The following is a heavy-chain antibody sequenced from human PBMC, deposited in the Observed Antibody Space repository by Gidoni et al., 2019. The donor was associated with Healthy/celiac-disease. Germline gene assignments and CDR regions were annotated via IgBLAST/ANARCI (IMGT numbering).Heavy chain of an antibody. D-gene: IGHD6-13*01. CDR2: ISSSGSTI. J-gene: IGHJ4*02. CDR1: GFTFSDYY. Sequence: QVQLVVSGGGLVKPGWSLRLSCAASGFTFSDYYMSWLCQAPGKGLEWVSYISSSGSTIYYADSVKGRFTISRDNAKNSLYLQMNSLRAEDTAVYYCARALELRAGTLPYYFDYWGQGTLVTVSS. CDR3: ARALELRAGTLPYYFDY. V-gene: IGHV3-11*01.